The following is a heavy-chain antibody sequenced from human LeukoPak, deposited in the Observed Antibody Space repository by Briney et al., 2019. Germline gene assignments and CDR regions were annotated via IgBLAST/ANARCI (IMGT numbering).Heavy chain of an antibody. J-gene: IGHJ4*02. CDR2: MNPNSGKT. Sequence: GASVKVSCKASGYTFTSSDINWVRQAPGQGLEWMGWMNPNSGKTGYARKFQGRGTMTKNPSISTAYMEVSSLGYEDTAIYYCARGRPGLASAGTYDFWGQGTLITVSS. V-gene: IGHV1-8*01. D-gene: IGHD6-13*01. CDR1: GYTFTSSD. CDR3: ARGRPGLASAGTYDF.